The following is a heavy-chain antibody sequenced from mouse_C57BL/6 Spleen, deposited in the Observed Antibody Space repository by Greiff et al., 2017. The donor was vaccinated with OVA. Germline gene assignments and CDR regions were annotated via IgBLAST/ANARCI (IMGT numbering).Heavy chain of an antibody. V-gene: IGHV1-54*01. CDR2: INPGSGGT. D-gene: IGHD6-1*01. J-gene: IGHJ2*01. Sequence: VQLQQSGAELVRPGTSVKVSCKASGYAFTNYLIEWVKQRPGQGLEWIGVINPGSGGTNYNEKFKGKATLTADKSSSTAYMQLSSLTSEDSAVYFCARRGGSGFDYWGQGTTLTVSS. CDR1: GYAFTNYL. CDR3: ARRGGSGFDY.